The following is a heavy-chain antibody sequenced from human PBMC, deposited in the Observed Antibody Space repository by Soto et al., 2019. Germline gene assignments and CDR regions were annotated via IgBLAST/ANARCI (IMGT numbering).Heavy chain of an antibody. CDR2: IIPILGIA. J-gene: IGHJ4*02. D-gene: IGHD3-10*01. CDR3: ASREGSGSYFDY. CDR1: GDTFSSYT. V-gene: IGHV1-69*02. Sequence: QVQLVQSGAEVKKPGSSVKVSCKASGDTFSSYTISWVRQAPGQGLEWMGRIIPILGIANYAQKFQGRVTITADKSTSTAYMELSSLRSEDTAVYYCASREGSGSYFDYWGQGTLVTVSS.